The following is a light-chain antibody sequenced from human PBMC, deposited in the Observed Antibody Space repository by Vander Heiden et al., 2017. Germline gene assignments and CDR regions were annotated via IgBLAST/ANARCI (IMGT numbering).Light chain of an antibody. Sequence: DIVMTQSPDSLAVSLGERATINCKSSQILSYSSIDKSFLAWYQQKPGQPPKLLIYWASTRESGVPDRFSGSGSGTDFTLTISSLQAEDVAVYHCQQYHTRPWTFGQGTKLEIK. V-gene: IGKV4-1*01. J-gene: IGKJ2*02. CDR1: QILSYSSIDKSF. CDR3: QQYHTRPWT. CDR2: WAS.